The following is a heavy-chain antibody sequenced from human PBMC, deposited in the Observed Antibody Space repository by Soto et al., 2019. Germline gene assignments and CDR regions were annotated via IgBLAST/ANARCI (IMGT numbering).Heavy chain of an antibody. Sequence: ASVEVSCRASGYTFTGYYMHWVRQAPGQGLEWMGWINPNSGGTNYAQKFQGRVTMTRDTSISTAYMELSRLRSDDTAVYYCAREKQYYGSGSYSYYYYYYGMDVWGQGTTVTVSS. V-gene: IGHV1-2*02. D-gene: IGHD3-10*01. CDR2: INPNSGGT. CDR3: AREKQYYGSGSYSYYYYYYGMDV. J-gene: IGHJ6*02. CDR1: GYTFTGYY.